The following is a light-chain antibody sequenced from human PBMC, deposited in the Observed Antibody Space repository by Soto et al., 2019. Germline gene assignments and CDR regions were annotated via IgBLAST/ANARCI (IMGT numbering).Light chain of an antibody. Sequence: QSALTQPPSVSGAPGQRVTISCTWSSSNIGAGYDVHWYQQLPGTAPKLLIYGNSNRPSGVPDRFSGSKSGTSASLAITGLQAEDEADYYCQSYDSSLAYVFGTRTKVTAL. CDR3: QSYDSSLAYV. J-gene: IGLJ1*01. V-gene: IGLV1-40*01. CDR1: SSNIGAGYD. CDR2: GNS.